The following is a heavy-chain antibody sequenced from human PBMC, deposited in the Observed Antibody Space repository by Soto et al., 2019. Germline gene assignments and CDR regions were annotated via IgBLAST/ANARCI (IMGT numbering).Heavy chain of an antibody. J-gene: IGHJ4*02. V-gene: IGHV3-23*01. CDR3: ARRGSGRYYDY. CDR1: GFTFSSYA. CDR2: ISGSGDST. Sequence: EVQLLESGGGLVQPGGSLRLSCAASGFTFSSYAMRWVRQAPVKGLEWVSAISGSGDSTYYADSVKGRFTISRDNPKNTLYRQMNSLRADDTAVDYGARRGSGRYYDYWGQGTLVTVSS. D-gene: IGHD6-19*01.